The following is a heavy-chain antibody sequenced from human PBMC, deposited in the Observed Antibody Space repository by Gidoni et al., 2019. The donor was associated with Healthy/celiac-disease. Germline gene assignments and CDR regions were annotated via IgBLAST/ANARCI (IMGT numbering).Heavy chain of an antibody. CDR3: AREVPAAPGGLSNWVDP. J-gene: IGHJ5*02. V-gene: IGHV4-30-2*01. CDR2: IYHSGST. D-gene: IGHD2-2*01. Sequence: QLQLQESGSGLVQPSQTLSLTCAVSGVSISSGGYSWSWIRQPPGTGLEWIGYIYHSGSTYYTPSLKSRVTISVDRSKNQFSLKLSSVTAADTAVYYCAREVPAAPGGLSNWVDPWGQGTLVTVSS. CDR1: GVSISSGGYS.